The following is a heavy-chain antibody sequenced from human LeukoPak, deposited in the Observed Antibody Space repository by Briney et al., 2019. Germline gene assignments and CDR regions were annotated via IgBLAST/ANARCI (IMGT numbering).Heavy chain of an antibody. V-gene: IGHV1-18*01. Sequence: ASVKVSCKASGYTFTSYGISWVRQAPGQGLEWMGWISAYNGNTNYAQKLQGRVTMTTDTSTSTAYMGLRSLRSDDTAVYYCARGWDYYDSSDSVPGAFDIWGQGTMVTVSS. CDR2: ISAYNGNT. CDR1: GYTFTSYG. CDR3: ARGWDYYDSSDSVPGAFDI. D-gene: IGHD3-22*01. J-gene: IGHJ3*02.